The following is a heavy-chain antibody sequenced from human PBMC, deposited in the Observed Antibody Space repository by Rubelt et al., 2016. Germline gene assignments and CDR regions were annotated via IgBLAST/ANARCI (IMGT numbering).Heavy chain of an antibody. CDR3: ATSTIGTTGHAFDF. Sequence: GGGVVQPGRSLRLSCTASGFTFTSYGMHWVRQAPGKGLEWVAIVPYDAYVGRTHDYADSVRGRFTISRDNSKNTVYLQMNSLRAEDTAVYYCATSTIGTTGHAFDFWGQGTLVAVSS. CDR2: VPYDAYVGRTH. J-gene: IGHJ4*02. V-gene: IGHV3-30*03. CDR1: GFTFTSYG. D-gene: IGHD1-1*01.